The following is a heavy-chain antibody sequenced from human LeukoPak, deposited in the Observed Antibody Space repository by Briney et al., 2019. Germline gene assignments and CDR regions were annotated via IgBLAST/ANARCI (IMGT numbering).Heavy chain of an antibody. CDR3: AKDVAPDSGWDLDY. V-gene: IGHV3-23*01. J-gene: IGHJ4*02. CDR2: IYNRGAKT. Sequence: GSLRLSCAASGFTFSTYSMTWVRQGPGKGLEWVSSIYNRGAKTFYADSVKGRFTISRDNSKNTLYLQMNSLRVEDTAVYYCAKDVAPDSGWDLDYWGQGTLVTVSS. CDR1: GFTFSTYS. D-gene: IGHD6-19*01.